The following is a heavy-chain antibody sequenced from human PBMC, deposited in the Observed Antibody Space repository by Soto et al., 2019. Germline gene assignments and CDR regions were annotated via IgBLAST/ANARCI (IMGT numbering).Heavy chain of an antibody. V-gene: IGHV1-18*01. J-gene: IGHJ5*02. CDR1: GYTFTSYG. D-gene: IGHD3-10*01. Sequence: GASVKVSCKASGYTFTSYGISWVRQAPGQGLGWMGWISAYNGNTNYAQKLQGRVTMTTDTSTSTAYMELRSLRSDDTAVYYCARDLFQGVLWFGELLTPYNWFDPWGQGTLVTVSS. CDR2: ISAYNGNT. CDR3: ARDLFQGVLWFGELLTPYNWFDP.